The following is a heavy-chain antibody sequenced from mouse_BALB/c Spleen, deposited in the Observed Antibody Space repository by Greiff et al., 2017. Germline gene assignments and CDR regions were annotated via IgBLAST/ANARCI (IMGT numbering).Heavy chain of an antibody. CDR2: IDPSDSET. V-gene: IGHV1-69*02. CDR3: ARSTVVATDYAMDD. D-gene: IGHD1-1*01. J-gene: IGHJ4*01. Sequence: QVQLQQPGAELVKPGAPVKLSCKASGYTFTSYWMNWVKQRPGRGLEWIGRIDPSDSETHYNQKFKDKATLTVDKSSSTAYIQLSSLTSEDSAVYYCARSTVVATDYAMDDWGQGTSVTVSS. CDR1: GYTFTSYW.